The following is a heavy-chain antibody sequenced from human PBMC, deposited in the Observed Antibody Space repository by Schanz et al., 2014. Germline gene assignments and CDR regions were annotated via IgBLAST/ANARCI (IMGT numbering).Heavy chain of an antibody. J-gene: IGHJ4*02. V-gene: IGHV3-23*04. Sequence: EVQLVESGGGFVQPGGSLRLSCAASGLTFSNFAMTWVRQAPGKGLEWVSGISTGGGVTYYGDSVKGRFTISRDNSKXXXXXXXXXXXXXXXXXXXXXXARSGHIVFPLDFWGQGILVTVSP. CDR1: GLTFSNFA. CDR2: ISTGGGVT. D-gene: IGHD2-21*01. CDR3: XXARSGHIVFPLDF.